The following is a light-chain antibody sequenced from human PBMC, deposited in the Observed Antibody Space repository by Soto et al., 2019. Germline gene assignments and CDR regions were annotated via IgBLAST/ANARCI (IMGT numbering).Light chain of an antibody. CDR2: GAS. Sequence: EIVMTQSPATLSVSPGERVTLSCRASQSVRSNLAWYQQKPGQAPRLLIYGASTRATGIPARFSGSGSGTEFTLTINSLQSEDFAVYYCQQYNNWPPYTFGQGTKLEIK. J-gene: IGKJ2*01. V-gene: IGKV3-15*01. CDR3: QQYNNWPPYT. CDR1: QSVRSN.